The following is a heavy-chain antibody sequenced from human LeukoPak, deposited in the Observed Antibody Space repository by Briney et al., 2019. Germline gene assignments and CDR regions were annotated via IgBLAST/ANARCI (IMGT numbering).Heavy chain of an antibody. CDR1: GYTFTGYY. CDR2: INPNSGGT. D-gene: IGHD6-6*01. CDR3: ARDLGYSSSSESPDYYYYYGMDV. J-gene: IGHJ6*02. V-gene: IGHV1-2*02. Sequence: GASVKVSCKASGYTFTGYYMHWVRQAPGQGLEWMGWINPNSGGTNYAQKFQGRVTMTRDTSISTAYMELSRLRSDDTAVYYCARDLGYSSSSESPDYYYYYGMDVWGQGTTVTVSS.